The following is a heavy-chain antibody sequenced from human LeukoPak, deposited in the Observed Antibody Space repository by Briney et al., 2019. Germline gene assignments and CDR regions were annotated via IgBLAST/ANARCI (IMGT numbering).Heavy chain of an antibody. Sequence: PSETLSLTCTVSGGSISSYYWSWIRQPPGKGLEWIGYIYYSGSTNYNPSLKSRVTISVDTSKNQFSRKRSSVTAADTAVYYCARSRRDGYNLKAWAYAFDIWGQGTMVTVSS. D-gene: IGHD5-24*01. J-gene: IGHJ3*02. CDR3: ARSRRDGYNLKAWAYAFDI. CDR2: IYYSGST. V-gene: IGHV4-59*01. CDR1: GGSISSYY.